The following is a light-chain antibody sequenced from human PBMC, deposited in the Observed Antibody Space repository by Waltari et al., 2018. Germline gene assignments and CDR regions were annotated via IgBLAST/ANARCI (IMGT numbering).Light chain of an antibody. CDR2: VNSDGSH. Sequence: QLVLTQSPSASASLGASVKLTCTLSSGHSSNVIAWHQRQPAKGPRYLMKVNSDGSHSNGDETPDRFSGYSSGAERYLTIASLQPEDEADYYCQTGGHGTWVFGGGTKVTVL. CDR3: QTGGHGTWV. CDR1: SGHSSNV. V-gene: IGLV4-69*01. J-gene: IGLJ3*02.